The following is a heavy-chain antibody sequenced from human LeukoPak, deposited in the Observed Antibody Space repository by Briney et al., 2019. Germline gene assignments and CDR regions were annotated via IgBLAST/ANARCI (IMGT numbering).Heavy chain of an antibody. CDR2: IYYSGST. CDR1: GGSISSYY. CDR3: ARDGSPSSGWPYYYYYMDV. V-gene: IGHV4-59*01. J-gene: IGHJ6*03. D-gene: IGHD6-19*01. Sequence: SETLSLTCTVSGGSISSYYWSWIRQPPGKGLEWIGCIYYSGSTNYNPSLKSRVTISVDTSKNQFSLKLSSVTAADTAVYYCARDGSPSSGWPYYYYYMDVWGKGTTVTVSS.